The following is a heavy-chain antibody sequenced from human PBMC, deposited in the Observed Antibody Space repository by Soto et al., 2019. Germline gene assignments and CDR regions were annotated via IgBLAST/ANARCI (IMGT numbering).Heavy chain of an antibody. Sequence: SETLSLTCTVSGGSMSSYYWTWIRQPAGKGLEWIGRVYSSGGTHYNPSLKSRVTISLDTSKNQFSLSLLSVTDADTAVYYCERGQRFSDWFDPWGQGTLVTVSS. CDR1: GGSMSSYY. J-gene: IGHJ5*02. D-gene: IGHD3-3*01. CDR3: ERGQRFSDWFDP. CDR2: VYSSGGT. V-gene: IGHV4-4*07.